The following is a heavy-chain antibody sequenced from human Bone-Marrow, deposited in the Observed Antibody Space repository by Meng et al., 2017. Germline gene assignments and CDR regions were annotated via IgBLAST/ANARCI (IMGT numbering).Heavy chain of an antibody. CDR3: ARTITPAAGTHYYYYGMDV. CDR1: GFTFSSYW. Sequence: GESLKISCAASGFTFSSYWMSWVRQAPGKGLEWVANIKQDGSEKYYVDSVKGRFTISRDNAKNSLYLQMNSLRAEDTAVYYCARTITPAAGTHYYYYGMDVWGQGTTVTVSS. V-gene: IGHV3-7*01. J-gene: IGHJ6*02. D-gene: IGHD6-13*01. CDR2: IKQDGSEK.